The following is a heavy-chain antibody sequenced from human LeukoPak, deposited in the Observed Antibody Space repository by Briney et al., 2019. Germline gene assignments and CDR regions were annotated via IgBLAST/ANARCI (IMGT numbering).Heavy chain of an antibody. Sequence: SETLSLTCTVSGGSIRSYYWGWTRQPPGKGLEWIGYISYSGSTNYIPSLKSRVTISVDTSHNQFSLRLSSVTAADTAVYYCARITTGTIDYWGQGTLVTVSS. CDR3: ARITTGTIDY. CDR1: GGSIRSYY. V-gene: IGHV4-59*01. D-gene: IGHD1-1*01. J-gene: IGHJ4*02. CDR2: ISYSGST.